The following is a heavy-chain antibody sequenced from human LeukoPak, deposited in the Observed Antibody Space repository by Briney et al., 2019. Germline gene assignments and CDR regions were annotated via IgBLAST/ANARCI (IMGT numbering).Heavy chain of an antibody. CDR3: ARDESITADYYGMDV. Sequence: GGSLRLSCAASGFTFSSYSMNWVRQAPGKGLGWGSYISSSSSTIYYADSVKGRFTISRDNAKNSLYLQMNSLRDEDTAVYYCARDESITADYYGMDVWGQGTTVTASS. CDR1: GFTFSSYS. D-gene: IGHD1-20*01. J-gene: IGHJ6*02. V-gene: IGHV3-48*02. CDR2: ISSSSSTI.